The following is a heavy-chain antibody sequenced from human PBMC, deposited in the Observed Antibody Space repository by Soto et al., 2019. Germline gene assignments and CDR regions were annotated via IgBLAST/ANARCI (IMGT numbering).Heavy chain of an antibody. D-gene: IGHD6-6*01. Sequence: QVQLQQWGAGLLKPSETLSLTCAVYGGSFSGYYWNWIRQPPGKGLEWIGEIIHTGSTNYNPSLKSRVTISVDTSKNQFSLQLSSVTAADTAVYYCARVTGRTKPIEFWGPGTLVTVSS. CDR3: ARVTGRTKPIEF. J-gene: IGHJ4*02. V-gene: IGHV4-34*02. CDR1: GGSFSGYY. CDR2: IIHTGST.